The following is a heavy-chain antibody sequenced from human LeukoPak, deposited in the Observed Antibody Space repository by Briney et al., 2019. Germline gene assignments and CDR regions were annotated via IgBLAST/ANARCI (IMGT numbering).Heavy chain of an antibody. Sequence: SETLSLTCAVYAGSFSGYYWSWIRQPPGKGLEWIGEINHRGSTSYNPSLKSRVAISVDTSKNQFSLKLTSVTAADTAVYYCARSSRSWYGLLESWGQGTLLTVSS. CDR2: INHRGST. CDR1: AGSFSGYY. V-gene: IGHV4-34*01. D-gene: IGHD6-13*01. J-gene: IGHJ4*02. CDR3: ARSSRSWYGLLES.